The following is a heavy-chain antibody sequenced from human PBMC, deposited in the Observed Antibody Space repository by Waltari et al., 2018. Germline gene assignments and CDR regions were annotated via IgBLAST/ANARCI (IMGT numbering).Heavy chain of an antibody. CDR3: ARGASDSDY. CDR2: ISSSSSHT. V-gene: IGHV3-11*06. J-gene: IGHJ4*02. CDR1: GFTFSDYY. D-gene: IGHD6-19*01. Sequence: QVQLVESGGDLVRPGGSLRLSCAASGFTFSDYYMTWVRQAQGKGLEWVSYISSSSSHTDYANSVKGRFTISRDNAKNSLYLQMNSLRAEDTAVYYCARGASDSDYWGQGTLVTVSS.